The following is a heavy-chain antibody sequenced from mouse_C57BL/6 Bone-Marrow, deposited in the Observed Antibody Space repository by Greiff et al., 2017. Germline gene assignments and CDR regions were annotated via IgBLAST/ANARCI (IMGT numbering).Heavy chain of an antibody. CDR2: IYPRSGNT. V-gene: IGHV1-81*01. CDR3: ASSLITTVVGAGY. D-gene: IGHD1-1*01. Sequence: QVQLQQSGAELARPGASVKLSCKASGYTFTSYGISWVKQRTGQGLEWIGEIYPRSGNTYYNEQFKGKATLTADKSSSTAYMELRSLTSEDSAVYFCASSLITTVVGAGYWGQGTTLTVSS. J-gene: IGHJ2*01. CDR1: GYTFTSYG.